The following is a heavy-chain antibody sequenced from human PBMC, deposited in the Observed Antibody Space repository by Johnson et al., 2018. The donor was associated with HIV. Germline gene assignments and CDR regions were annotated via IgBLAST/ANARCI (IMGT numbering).Heavy chain of an antibody. Sequence: QMLLVESGGGVVQPGRSLRLSCAASGFTFSSYGMHWVRQAPGKGLEWVAVIWYDGSNKYYADSVKGRFTISRDNSKNTLYLQMNSLRAEDTAVYYCARVHSGGAFDIWGQGTMVTVSS. V-gene: IGHV3-30*19. CDR3: ARVHSGGAFDI. J-gene: IGHJ3*02. CDR1: GFTFSSYG. CDR2: IWYDGSNK.